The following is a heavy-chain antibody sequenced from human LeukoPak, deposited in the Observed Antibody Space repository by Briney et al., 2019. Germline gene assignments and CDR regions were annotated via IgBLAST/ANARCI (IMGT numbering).Heavy chain of an antibody. J-gene: IGHJ4*02. D-gene: IGHD3-10*01. V-gene: IGHV4-30-4*01. CDR2: MYYSGST. CDR1: GGSISSGDYY. CDR3: ARAFYDSGSYYNFDS. Sequence: PSETLSLTCTVSGGSISSGDYYWSWIRQPPGKGLEWIGYMYYSGSTFYNPSLESRITISVDTSKNQFSLKLSSVTAADTAVYYCARAFYDSGSYYNFDSWGQGTLVTVSS.